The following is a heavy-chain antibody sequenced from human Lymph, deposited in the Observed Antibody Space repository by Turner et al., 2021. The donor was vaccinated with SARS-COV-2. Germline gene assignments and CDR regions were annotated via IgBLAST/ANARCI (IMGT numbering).Heavy chain of an antibody. CDR1: GYTLTELS. V-gene: IGHV1-24*01. Sequence: QVHLVQSGAEVKKPGASVMVSCKVSGYTLTELSMHGVRQAPGKGLEWMGGFDPEDGATIYAQKFQGRVTMTVDTSTDTAYMELSSLRSEDTAVYYCATDRKKWLVQTGDGMDVWGQGTTVTVSS. J-gene: IGHJ6*02. D-gene: IGHD6-19*01. CDR2: FDPEDGAT. CDR3: ATDRKKWLVQTGDGMDV.